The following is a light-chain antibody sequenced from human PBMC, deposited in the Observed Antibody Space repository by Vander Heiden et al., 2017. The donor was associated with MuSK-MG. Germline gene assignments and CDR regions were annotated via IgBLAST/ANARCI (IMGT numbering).Light chain of an antibody. CDR2: YVS. J-gene: IGLJ3*02. V-gene: IGLV2-14*01. CDR1: SSDVGGSNY. CDR3: SSYTSSGAGV. Sequence: QSALTPPASASGSPPQSITTPCSGTSSDVGGSNYVPWSLQHQAKAPQRIITYVSNRPSGVSNRCFGSKSGNAEAPPTFAVQAEDEADEYYSSYTSSGAGVFGGGTKVTVL.